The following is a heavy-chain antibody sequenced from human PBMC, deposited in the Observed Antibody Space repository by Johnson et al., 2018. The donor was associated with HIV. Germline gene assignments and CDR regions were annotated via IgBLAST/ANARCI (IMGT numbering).Heavy chain of an antibody. Sequence: QVQLVESGGGVVQPGRSLRLSCAASGFTFRSYAMHWVRQAPGRGLEWVAVISYDGSNRNYADSVKGRFTISRDNSKKKLDLQMNSLRAEDTALYYCARDCSSTSCYEFDTSDIWGQGTMVTVSS. CDR2: ISYDGSNR. D-gene: IGHD2-2*01. CDR3: ARDCSSTSCYEFDTSDI. J-gene: IGHJ3*02. V-gene: IGHV3-30*04. CDR1: GFTFRSYA.